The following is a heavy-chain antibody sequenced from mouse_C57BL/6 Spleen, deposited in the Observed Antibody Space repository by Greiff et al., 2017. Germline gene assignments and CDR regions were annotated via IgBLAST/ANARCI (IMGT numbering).Heavy chain of an antibody. Sequence: QVQLQQSGPELVKPGASVKISCKASGYAFSSSWMNWVKQRPGKGLEWIGRIYPGDGDTNYNGKFKGKATLTADKSSSTAYMQLSSLTSEDSAVYFCARSWYSNSFDYWGQGTTLTVSS. CDR3: ARSWYSNSFDY. CDR2: IYPGDGDT. J-gene: IGHJ2*01. CDR1: GYAFSSSW. V-gene: IGHV1-82*01. D-gene: IGHD2-5*01.